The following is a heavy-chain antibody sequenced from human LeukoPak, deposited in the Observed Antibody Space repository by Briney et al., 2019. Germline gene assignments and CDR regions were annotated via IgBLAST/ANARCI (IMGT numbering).Heavy chain of an antibody. D-gene: IGHD2-15*01. Sequence: PGRSLRLSCAASGFTFDDYAMHWVRQAPGKGLEWVSGISWNSGSIGYADSVKGRFTISRDNSKNTLYLQLSSLRAEDTAVYYCVKGGYLLVVVVAATAPLDDYWGQGTLVTVSS. V-gene: IGHV3-9*01. CDR2: ISWNSGSI. CDR3: VKGGYLLVVVVAATAPLDDY. J-gene: IGHJ4*02. CDR1: GFTFDDYA.